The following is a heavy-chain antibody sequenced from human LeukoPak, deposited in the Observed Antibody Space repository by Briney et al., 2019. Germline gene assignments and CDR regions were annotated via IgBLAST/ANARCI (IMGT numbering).Heavy chain of an antibody. D-gene: IGHD6-6*01. V-gene: IGHV1-69*05. Sequence: GASVKVSCKASGGTFSSYAISWVRQAPGRGLEWMGGIIPIFGTANYAQKFQGRVTITTDESTSTAYMELSSLRSEDTAVYYCAVTIKYSSSYYFDYWGQGTLVTVSS. CDR3: AVTIKYSSSYYFDY. CDR1: GGTFSSYA. J-gene: IGHJ4*02. CDR2: IIPIFGTA.